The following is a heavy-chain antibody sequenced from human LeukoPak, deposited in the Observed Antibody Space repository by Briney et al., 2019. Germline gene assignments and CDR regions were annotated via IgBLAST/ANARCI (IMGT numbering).Heavy chain of an antibody. CDR3: ARDGELDRSGALGALDY. V-gene: IGHV4-4*02. D-gene: IGHD6-25*01. J-gene: IGHJ4*02. CDR1: GGFISTGNW. CDR2: IHRSGST. Sequence: KTSGTLSLTCAVSGGFISTGNWWSWVRQTPGKGLEWIGEIHRSGSTNYNPSLKSRVTISVDKSKNQFSLKLSSVTAADTAVYYCARDGELDRSGALGALDYWGQGTLVTVSS.